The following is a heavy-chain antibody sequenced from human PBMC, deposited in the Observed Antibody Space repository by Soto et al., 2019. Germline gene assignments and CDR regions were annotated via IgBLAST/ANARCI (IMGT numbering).Heavy chain of an antibody. CDR3: ARGSMGDQVGLDV. D-gene: IGHD3-16*01. CDR2: ISTSSAYI. Sequence: EVQLVESGGGLVQPGGSLRLSCAAYGFTLTNYNMNWVRQAPGKGLEWVSSISTSSAYIYDVDPVKGRFTISRDNAKNSLYRQMNSLRAEDAAVYYCARGSMGDQVGLDVWGQGTTVTVSS. V-gene: IGHV3-21*01. CDR1: GFTLTNYN. J-gene: IGHJ6*02.